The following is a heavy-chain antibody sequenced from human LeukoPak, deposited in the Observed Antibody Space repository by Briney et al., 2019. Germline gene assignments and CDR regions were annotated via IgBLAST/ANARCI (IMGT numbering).Heavy chain of an antibody. V-gene: IGHV4-38-2*02. CDR3: ARAPHYYGSGSQFDY. D-gene: IGHD3-10*01. CDR1: GYSISSGYY. CDR2: IYHSGST. Sequence: SETLSLTCTVSGYSISSGYYWGWIRQPPGKGLEWIGSIYHSGSTYYNPSLKSRVTTSVDTSKNQFSLKLSSVTAADTAVYYCARAPHYYGSGSQFDYWGQGTLVTVSS. J-gene: IGHJ4*02.